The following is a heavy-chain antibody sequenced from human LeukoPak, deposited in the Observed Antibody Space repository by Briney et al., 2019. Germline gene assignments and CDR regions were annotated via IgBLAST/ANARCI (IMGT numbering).Heavy chain of an antibody. V-gene: IGHV3-21*01. CDR1: GFTFSSYS. CDR2: ISSSSSYI. J-gene: IGHJ4*02. CDR3: ARDLGRLLQSYYFDY. D-gene: IGHD1-26*01. Sequence: GGSLRLSCAASGFTFSSYSMNWVRQAPGKGLEWVSSISSSSSYIYYADSVKGRFTISRDNAKNSLYLQMNSLRAEDTAVYYCARDLGRLLQSYYFDYWGQGTLVTVSS.